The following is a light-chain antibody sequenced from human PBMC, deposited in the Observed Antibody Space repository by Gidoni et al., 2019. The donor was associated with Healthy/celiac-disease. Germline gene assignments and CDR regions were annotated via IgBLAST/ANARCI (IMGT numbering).Light chain of an antibody. Sequence: DIQMTQYPSSLSASVGDRFTITCRASQSISSYLNWYQQKPGKAPKLLIYAASSLQSGVPSRFSGIGSGTDFTLTISSLQPEDFATYYCQQSYSTPLTFGGGTKVEIK. CDR3: QQSYSTPLT. V-gene: IGKV1-39*01. J-gene: IGKJ4*01. CDR2: AAS. CDR1: QSISSY.